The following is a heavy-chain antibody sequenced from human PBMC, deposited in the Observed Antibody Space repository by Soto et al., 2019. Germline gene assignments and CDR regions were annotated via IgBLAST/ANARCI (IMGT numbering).Heavy chain of an antibody. D-gene: IGHD3-9*01. CDR1: GGSFSGYY. J-gene: IGHJ6*02. CDR2: INHSGST. Sequence: GGSFSGYYWSWIRQPPGKGLEWIGEINHSGSTNYNPSLKSRVTISVDTSKNQFSLKLSSVTAADTAVYYCARSGPLLRYFDWLLSPRGTMDVWGQGTTVTVSS. CDR3: ARSGPLLRYFDWLLSPRGTMDV. V-gene: IGHV4-34*01.